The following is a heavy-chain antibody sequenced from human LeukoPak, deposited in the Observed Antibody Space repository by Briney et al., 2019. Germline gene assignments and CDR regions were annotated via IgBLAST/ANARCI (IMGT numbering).Heavy chain of an antibody. D-gene: IGHD2-8*01. CDR3: AKVSEWWGWTYFDY. J-gene: IGHJ4*02. CDR1: GFTFSSYG. Sequence: GGSLRLSCAASGFTFSSYGMHWVRQAPGKGLEWVAFIRYDGSNKYYADFVKGRFTISRDNSKNTLYLQMNSLRAEDTAVYYCAKVSEWWGWTYFDYWGQGTLVTVSS. CDR2: IRYDGSNK. V-gene: IGHV3-30*02.